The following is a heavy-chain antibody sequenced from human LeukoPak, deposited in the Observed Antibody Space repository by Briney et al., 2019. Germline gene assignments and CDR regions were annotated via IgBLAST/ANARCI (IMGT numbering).Heavy chain of an antibody. D-gene: IGHD3-22*01. Sequence: GASVKVSCKASGYTFTRYYMHWVRQAPGQGLEWMGRINPNSGGTNYAQKFQGRVTMTRDTSISTAYMELSRLRSDDTAVYYCARDASYYDSSGQRDSAFDIWGQGTMVTVSS. CDR3: ARDASYYDSSGQRDSAFDI. CDR2: INPNSGGT. CDR1: GYTFTRYY. V-gene: IGHV1-2*06. J-gene: IGHJ3*02.